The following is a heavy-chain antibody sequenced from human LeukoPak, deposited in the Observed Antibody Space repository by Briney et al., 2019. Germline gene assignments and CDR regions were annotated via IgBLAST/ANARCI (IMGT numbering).Heavy chain of an antibody. D-gene: IGHD1-26*01. V-gene: IGHV5-51*01. CDR2: IYPGDSNT. CDR3: GRQLSGSYHFDS. CDR1: GYNIGYYW. J-gene: IGHJ4*02. Sequence: GDSLLISCKCAGYNIGYYWSGFLRPMPGRRLEWMGIIYPGDSNTTYSPPFQGQVTISADRSISPAYLQWSSLKASDTAMYYCGRQLSGSYHFDSWGEGTLVTVSS.